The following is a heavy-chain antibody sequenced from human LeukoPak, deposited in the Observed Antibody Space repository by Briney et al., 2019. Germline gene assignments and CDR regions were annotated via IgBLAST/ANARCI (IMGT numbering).Heavy chain of an antibody. J-gene: IGHJ5*02. D-gene: IGHD5-12*01. CDR1: GGTFSSYA. V-gene: IGHV1-69*13. CDR2: IIPIFGTA. Sequence: SVKVSCKASGGTFSSYAISWVRQAPGQGLEWMGGIIPIFGTANYAQKFQGRVTITADESTSTAYMELSSLRSEDTAVYYCARGSVVATIDPSYHSSGWFDPWGQGTLVTVSS. CDR3: ARGSVVATIDPSYHSSGWFDP.